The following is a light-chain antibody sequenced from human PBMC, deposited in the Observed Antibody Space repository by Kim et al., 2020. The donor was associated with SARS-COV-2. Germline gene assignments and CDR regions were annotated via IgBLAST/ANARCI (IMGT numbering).Light chain of an antibody. V-gene: IGLV3-19*01. CDR1: SLRRYY. Sequence: SSELTQDPAVSVALGQTVRITCQGDSLRRYYASWYQQKPGQAPVLVIYGKNNRSSGVPDRFSGSSSGNTASLTITGAQAEDEADYYCNSRDSSGNHYVFG. CDR2: GKN. J-gene: IGLJ1*01. CDR3: NSRDSSGNHYV.